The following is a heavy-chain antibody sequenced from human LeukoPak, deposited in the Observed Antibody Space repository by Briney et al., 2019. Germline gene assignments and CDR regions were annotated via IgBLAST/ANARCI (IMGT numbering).Heavy chain of an antibody. CDR1: GGSISGSY. V-gene: IGHV4-59*08. CDR2: IYYSGDS. CDR3: ARHTYARPFDS. J-gene: IGHJ4*02. D-gene: IGHD6-6*01. Sequence: SETVSLTCTVSGGSISGSYWSWIRQPPGKGLEWIGYIYYSGDSNYNPSLKSRATISLDTSKNQFSLKVSSVTAADTAIYYCARHTYARPFDSWGQGTLVTVSS.